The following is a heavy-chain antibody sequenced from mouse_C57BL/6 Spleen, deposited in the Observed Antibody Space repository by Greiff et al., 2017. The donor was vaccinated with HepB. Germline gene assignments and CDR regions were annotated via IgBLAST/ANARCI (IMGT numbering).Heavy chain of an antibody. V-gene: IGHV5-12*01. Sequence: EVMLVESGGGLVQPGGSLKLSCAASGFTFSDYYMYWVRQTPEKRLEWVAYISNGGGSTYYPDTVKGRFTISRDNAKNTLYLQMSRLKSEDTAMYYCARPRSTMVTTGFAYWGQGTLVTVSA. J-gene: IGHJ3*01. CDR1: GFTFSDYY. D-gene: IGHD2-2*01. CDR3: ARPRSTMVTTGFAY. CDR2: ISNGGGST.